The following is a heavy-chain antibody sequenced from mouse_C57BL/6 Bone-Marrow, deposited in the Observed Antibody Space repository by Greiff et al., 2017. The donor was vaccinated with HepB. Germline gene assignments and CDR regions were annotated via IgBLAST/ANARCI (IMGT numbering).Heavy chain of an antibody. V-gene: IGHV12-3*01. J-gene: IGHJ4*01. CDR1: GFPITCGYY. Sequence: QVQLKESGPGLVKPSQSLFLTCSITGFPITCGYYWIWIRQSPGKPLEWMGYITHSGETFYNPSLQSPISITRETSKNQFFLQLNSVTTEDTAMYYCAGDRCGDYYAMDYWGQGTSVTVSS. CDR2: ITHSGET. CDR3: AGDRCGDYYAMDY.